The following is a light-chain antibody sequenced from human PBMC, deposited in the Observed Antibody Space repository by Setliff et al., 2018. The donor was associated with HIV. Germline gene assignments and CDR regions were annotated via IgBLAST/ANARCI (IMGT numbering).Light chain of an antibody. Sequence: QSVLTQAASVSGTVGQKVTLSCIGNSKNIGRYAVGWYQQISHGGPKTVMFGNSPPSGIPDRFSGSKSGTTASLTISGLQPEDEGDYYCSTWDSSLSAQVFGGGTKVTVL. CDR1: SKNIGRYA. CDR2: GNS. CDR3: STWDSSLSAQV. J-gene: IGLJ3*02. V-gene: IGLV1-44*01.